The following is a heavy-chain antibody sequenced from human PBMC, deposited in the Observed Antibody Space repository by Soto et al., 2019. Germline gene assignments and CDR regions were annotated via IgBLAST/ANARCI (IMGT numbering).Heavy chain of an antibody. V-gene: IGHV4-39*01. D-gene: IGHD6-13*01. CDR3: AKHSDAQLVPWYYYGMDV. CDR2: IYYSGST. Sequence: PSETLSLTCTVSGGSISSSSYYWGWIRQPPGKGLEWIGSIYYSGSTYYNPSLKSRVTISVDTSKNQFSLKLSSVTAADTAVYYCAKHSDAQLVPWYYYGMDVWGQGTTVTVSS. J-gene: IGHJ6*02. CDR1: GGSISSSSYY.